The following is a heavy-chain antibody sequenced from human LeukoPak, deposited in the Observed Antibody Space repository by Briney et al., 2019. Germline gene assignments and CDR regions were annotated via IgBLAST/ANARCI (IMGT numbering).Heavy chain of an antibody. CDR1: GFSLSTSGMC. V-gene: IGHV2-70*11. Sequence: SGPTLVNPTQTLTLTCTFSGFSLSTSGMCVSWIRQPPGKALEWLARIDWDDDKYYSTSLKTRLTISKDTSKNQVVLTMTNMDPVDTATYYCARIVQLSSSSGFDYWGQGTLVTVSS. J-gene: IGHJ4*02. D-gene: IGHD6-6*01. CDR3: ARIVQLSSSSGFDY. CDR2: IDWDDDK.